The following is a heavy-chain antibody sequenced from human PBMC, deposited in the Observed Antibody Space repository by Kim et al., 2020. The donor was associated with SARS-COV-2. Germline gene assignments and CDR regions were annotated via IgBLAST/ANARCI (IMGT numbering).Heavy chain of an antibody. CDR1: GFTFSSHW. V-gene: IGHV3-7*03. J-gene: IGHJ4*02. Sequence: GGSLRLSCAASGFTFSSHWMSWVRQAPGKGLEWVANINQDEGEKYYVDSVEGRFTXSSDNAKNSLYXQMTTLRAEDTAVYXCGRSNXGVAAGKVDSWGQGXLVTVSS. D-gene: IGHD6-13*01. CDR3: GRSNXGVAAGKVDS. CDR2: INQDEGEK.